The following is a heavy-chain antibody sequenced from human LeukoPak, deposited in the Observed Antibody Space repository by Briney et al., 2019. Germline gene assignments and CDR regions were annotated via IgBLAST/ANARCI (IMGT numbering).Heavy chain of an antibody. Sequence: GESLKISCKASGYSFITYWIGWVRQMPGKGREWMGIIYPGDSETKYSPSFRGQVTISADKSSSTAYLQWSSLKASDTAIYYGATPTSMVTRGYLYFDYWGQGTLVTVSS. V-gene: IGHV5-51*01. J-gene: IGHJ4*02. CDR2: IYPGDSET. D-gene: IGHD5-18*01. CDR1: GYSFITYW. CDR3: ATPTSMVTRGYLYFDY.